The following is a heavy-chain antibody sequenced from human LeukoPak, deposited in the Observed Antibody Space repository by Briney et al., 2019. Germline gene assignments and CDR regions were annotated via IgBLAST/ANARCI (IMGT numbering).Heavy chain of an antibody. CDR3: ARDQREVWKRYHYYYGMDV. CDR2: INPSGGST. V-gene: IGHV1-46*01. Sequence: ASVKVSCKASGYTFTNYYMHWVRQAPGQGLEWMGIINPSGGSTSYAQKFQGRVTMTRDTSTSTVYMELSSLRSEDTAVYYCARDQREVWKRYHYYYGMDVWGQGTTVTVSS. J-gene: IGHJ6*02. D-gene: IGHD3-16*01. CDR1: GYTFTNYY.